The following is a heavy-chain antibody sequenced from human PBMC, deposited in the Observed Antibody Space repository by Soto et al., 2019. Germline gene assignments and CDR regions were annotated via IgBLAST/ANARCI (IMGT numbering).Heavy chain of an antibody. D-gene: IGHD2-15*01. Sequence: ESGGGLVRPGGSLRVSCAASGFGFGSYAMAWIRQAPGKGLEWVSSISGSGLVTYYADSVRGRFAVSRDNSRNTLFLQMNSLRAEDTAVYYCARTRGTHCSGGSCYYFDIWGRGTLVSV. CDR2: ISGSGLVT. J-gene: IGHJ4*02. V-gene: IGHV3-23*01. CDR3: ARTRGTHCSGGSCYYFDI. CDR1: GFGFGSYA.